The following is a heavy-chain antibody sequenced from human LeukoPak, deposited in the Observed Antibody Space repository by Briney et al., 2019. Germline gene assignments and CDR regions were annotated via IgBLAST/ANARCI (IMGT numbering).Heavy chain of an antibody. Sequence: SETLSLTCTVSGGSISSHYWSWIRQPPGKGLEWIGYIYYSGSTNYNPSLKSRVTLPVDTSKNQFSLKLSSVTAADTAVYYCARDGIVGSYRNCFAPWGQGTLVTVSS. D-gene: IGHD3-16*02. CDR2: IYYSGST. V-gene: IGHV4-59*11. CDR3: ARDGIVGSYRNCFAP. J-gene: IGHJ5*02. CDR1: GGSISSHY.